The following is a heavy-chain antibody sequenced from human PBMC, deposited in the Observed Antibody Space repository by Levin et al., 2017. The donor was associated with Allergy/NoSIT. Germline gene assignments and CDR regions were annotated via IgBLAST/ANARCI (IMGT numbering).Heavy chain of an antibody. V-gene: IGHV3-30*18. CDR3: AKDQGYSSGWYWEVLDY. J-gene: IGHJ4*02. D-gene: IGHD6-19*01. CDR2: ISYDGSNK. CDR1: GFTFSSYG. Sequence: LSLTCAASGFTFSSYGMHWVRQAPGKGLEWVAVISYDGSNKYYADSVKGRFTISRDNSKNTLYLQMNSLRAEDTAVYYCAKDQGYSSGWYWEVLDYWGQGTLVTVSS.